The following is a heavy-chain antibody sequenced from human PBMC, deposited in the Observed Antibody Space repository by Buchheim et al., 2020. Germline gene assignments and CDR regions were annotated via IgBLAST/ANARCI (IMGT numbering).Heavy chain of an antibody. D-gene: IGHD2-2*01. Sequence: QVQLQESGPGLVKPSETLSLTCTVSGGSISSYYWSWIRQPPGKGLEWIGYIYNSGSTYYNPSLKSRVTMSIDTSKNQFSLKLSSVTAVDTAIYYCARIQSYHLLSAFDIWGQGT. V-gene: IGHV4-4*09. CDR3: ARIQSYHLLSAFDI. J-gene: IGHJ3*02. CDR2: IYNSGST. CDR1: GGSISSYY.